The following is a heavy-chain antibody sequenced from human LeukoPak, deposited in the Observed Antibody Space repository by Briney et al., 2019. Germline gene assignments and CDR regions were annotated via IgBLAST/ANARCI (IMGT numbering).Heavy chain of an antibody. J-gene: IGHJ4*02. CDR1: GFTFSVYW. CDR2: VNSDGSSV. D-gene: IGHD3-3*01. CDR3: ARSARLMKGVVEVTALDD. Sequence: GGSLRLSCGASGFTFSVYWMHWIRQVPGKGLVWVSRVNSDGSSVKYADSVKGRFTISRDNAKTALFLQMNSVRADDTAVYYCARSARLMKGVVEVTALDDWGQGTLVTVSS. V-gene: IGHV3-74*01.